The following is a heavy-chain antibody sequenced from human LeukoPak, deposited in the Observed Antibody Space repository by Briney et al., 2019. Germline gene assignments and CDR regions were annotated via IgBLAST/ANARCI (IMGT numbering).Heavy chain of an antibody. J-gene: IGHJ6*03. Sequence: PSETLSLTCTVSGGSISSSSYYWGWIRQPPGKGLEWIGSIYYSGSTYYNPSLKSRVTISVDTSKNQFSLKLSSVTAADTAVYYCARGIAARYYYYYMDVWGKGTTVTVSS. D-gene: IGHD6-13*01. V-gene: IGHV4-39*07. CDR1: GGSISSSSYY. CDR3: ARGIAARYYYYYMDV. CDR2: IYYSGST.